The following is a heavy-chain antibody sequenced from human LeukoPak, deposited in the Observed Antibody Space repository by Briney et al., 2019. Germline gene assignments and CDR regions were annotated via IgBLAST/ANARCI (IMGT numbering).Heavy chain of an antibody. CDR1: GFTFSSYG. J-gene: IGHJ5*02. V-gene: IGHV3-33*08. D-gene: IGHD4-17*01. CDR2: IWYDGSNK. Sequence: PGGSLRLSCAASGFTFSSYGMHWVRQAPGKGLEWVAVIWYDGSNKYYADSVKGRFTVSRDNSKNTLYLQMNSLRAEDTAVYYCARDRKSTVTYPWGQGTLVTVSS. CDR3: ARDRKSTVTYP.